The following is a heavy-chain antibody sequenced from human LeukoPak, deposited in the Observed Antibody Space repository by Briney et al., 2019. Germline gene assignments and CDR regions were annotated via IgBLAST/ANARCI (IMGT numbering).Heavy chain of an antibody. CDR3: ARDSTYYYDSGSSGPHYFDN. Sequence: GKSLRLSCAASGFTFSNYAMHWVRQAPGKGLEWVSLISSGGTYEYYADSVKGRFTISRDNSKNTLYLQLNSLRAEDTAVYYCARDSTYYYDSGSSGPHYFDNWGQGTLVTASS. CDR2: ISSGGTYE. V-gene: IGHV3-30*01. D-gene: IGHD3-10*01. CDR1: GFTFSNYA. J-gene: IGHJ4*02.